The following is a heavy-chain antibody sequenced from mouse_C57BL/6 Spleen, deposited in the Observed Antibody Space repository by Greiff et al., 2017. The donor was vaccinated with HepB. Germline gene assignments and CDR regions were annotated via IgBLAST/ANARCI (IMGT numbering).Heavy chain of an antibody. J-gene: IGHJ2*01. D-gene: IGHD2-4*01. Sequence: QVQLQQPGAELVRPGSSVKLSCKASGYTFTSYWMHWVKQRPIQGLEWIGNIDPSDSETHYNQKFKDKATLTVDKSSSTAYMQLSSLTSEDSAVYYCARSWKIWGYDYDGPPFDYWGQGTTLTVSS. CDR3: ARSWKIWGYDYDGPPFDY. V-gene: IGHV1-52*01. CDR2: IDPSDSET. CDR1: GYTFTSYW.